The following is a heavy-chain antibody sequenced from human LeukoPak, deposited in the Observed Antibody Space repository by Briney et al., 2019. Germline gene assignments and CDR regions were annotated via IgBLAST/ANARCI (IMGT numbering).Heavy chain of an antibody. V-gene: IGHV4-59*01. CDR3: ARGALIGYCSGGSCYADAFDI. CDR2: IYYSGST. CDR1: GGSISSYY. Sequence: SETLSLTCTVSGGSISSYYWSWIRQPPGKGLEWIGYIYYSGSTNYNPSLKSRVTISVDTSENQFSLKLSSVTAADTAVYYCARGALIGYCSGGSCYADAFDIWGQGTMVTVSS. D-gene: IGHD2-15*01. J-gene: IGHJ3*02.